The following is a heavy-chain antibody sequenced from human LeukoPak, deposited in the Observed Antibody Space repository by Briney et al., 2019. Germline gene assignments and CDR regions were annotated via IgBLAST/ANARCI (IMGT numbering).Heavy chain of an antibody. V-gene: IGHV3-21*01. J-gene: IGHJ4*02. D-gene: IGHD3-10*01. CDR3: ARALYGSGGYYYPGDY. Sequence: GGSLRLSCAASGFTFSSYSMNWVRQAPGKGLEWVSSISSSSSYIYYADSVKGRFTISRDNAKNTLYLQMNSLRAEDTAVYYCARALYGSGGYYYPGDYWGQGTLVTVSS. CDR1: GFTFSSYS. CDR2: ISSSSSYI.